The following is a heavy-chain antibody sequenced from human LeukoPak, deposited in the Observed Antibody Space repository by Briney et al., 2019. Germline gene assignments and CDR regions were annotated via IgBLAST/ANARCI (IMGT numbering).Heavy chain of an antibody. CDR1: GGSLSSFY. J-gene: IGHJ4*01. Sequence: PSETLSLTCTASGGSLSSFYWSWIRQPAGKGLEWIGRIYNSGSTNYNPSLRSRVTMSVDTSKNQFSLKLSSVTAADTAVYYCARDSGGYCSGGTCYSGTFDIWGQGTLVVVSS. CDR3: ARDSGGYCSGGTCYSGTFDI. D-gene: IGHD2-15*01. V-gene: IGHV4-4*07. CDR2: IYNSGST.